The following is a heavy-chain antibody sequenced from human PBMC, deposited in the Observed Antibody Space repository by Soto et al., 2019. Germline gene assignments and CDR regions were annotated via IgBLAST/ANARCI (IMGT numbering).Heavy chain of an antibody. D-gene: IGHD1-26*01. Sequence: PSETLSLTCTVSGGSISSYYCSWIRPPPGKGLEWIGYIYYSGSTNYNPSLKSRVTISVDTSKNQFYLKLSSVTAADTAVYYCARVLRNLYYYYGRDVWGQGTTVTVSS. CDR1: GGSISSYY. CDR3: ARVLRNLYYYYGRDV. V-gene: IGHV4-59*01. CDR2: IYYSGST. J-gene: IGHJ6*02.